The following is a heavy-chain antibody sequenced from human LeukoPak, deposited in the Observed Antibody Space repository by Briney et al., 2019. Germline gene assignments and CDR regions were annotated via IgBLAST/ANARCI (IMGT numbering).Heavy chain of an antibody. D-gene: IGHD7-27*01. V-gene: IGHV3-15*01. CDR2: IKSKTDGGTT. J-gene: IGHJ3*02. CDR1: GFTFSSYA. Sequence: GGSLRLSCAASGFTFSSYAMSWVRQAPGKGLEWVGRIKSKTDGGTTDYAAPVKGRFTISRDDSKNTLYLQMNSLKTEDTAVYYCTTDLYWGAFDIWGQGTMVTVSS. CDR3: TTDLYWGAFDI.